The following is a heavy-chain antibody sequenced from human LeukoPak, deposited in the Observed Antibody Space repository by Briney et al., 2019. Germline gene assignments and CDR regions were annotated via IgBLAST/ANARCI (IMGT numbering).Heavy chain of an antibody. CDR3: AKLTTMVRGVSYSFDY. CDR1: GFSFSNSG. J-gene: IGHJ4*02. D-gene: IGHD3-10*01. Sequence: PGGSLRLSCAASGFSFSNSGMHWVRQAPGKGLEWVAIISYDGKHKYYADSVKGRFTVSRDNSKNTLNLQLNSLRTEDTAVYHCAKLTTMVRGVSYSFDYWGQGTPVAVSS. V-gene: IGHV3-30*18. CDR2: ISYDGKHK.